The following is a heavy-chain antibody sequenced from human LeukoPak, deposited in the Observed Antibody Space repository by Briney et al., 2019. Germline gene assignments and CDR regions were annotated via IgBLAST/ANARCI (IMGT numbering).Heavy chain of an antibody. D-gene: IGHD6-6*01. CDR3: ARVYRSSSGYCFDY. J-gene: IGHJ4*02. CDR1: GFIYSSYW. V-gene: IGHV3-7*01. Sequence: GGSLRLSCAASGFIYSSYWMTWVRQAPGKGLEWVANIKQDGSEKYDVDSVKGRYTISRDNAQNSLYLQMNSLRAEDTAVYYCARVYRSSSGYCFDYWGQGTLVTVSS. CDR2: IKQDGSEK.